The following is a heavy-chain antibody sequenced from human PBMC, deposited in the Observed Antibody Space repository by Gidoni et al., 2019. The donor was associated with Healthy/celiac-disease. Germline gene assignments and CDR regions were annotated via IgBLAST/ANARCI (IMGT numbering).Heavy chain of an antibody. V-gene: IGHV4-30-4*01. CDR1: GGSLSSGDYY. CDR2: IYYSGST. J-gene: IGHJ4*02. Sequence: QVQLQESGPGLVKPSQTLSLTCTVSGGSLSSGDYYWSWIRQPPGKGLEWIGYIYYSGSTYYNPSLKSRVTISVDTSKNQFSLKLSSVTAADTAVYYCARTTIFGVVTSDYWGQGTLVTVSS. CDR3: ARTTIFGVVTSDY. D-gene: IGHD3-3*01.